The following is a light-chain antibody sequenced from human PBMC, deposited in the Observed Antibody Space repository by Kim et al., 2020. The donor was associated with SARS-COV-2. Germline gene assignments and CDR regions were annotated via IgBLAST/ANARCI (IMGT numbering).Light chain of an antibody. V-gene: IGKV3-20*01. CDR3: QQYGSSPLT. J-gene: IGKJ4*01. Sequence: SPGDRATLPCRASQSVSRGYLAWYQQKPGQAPRLLIYGASSRAAGIPDRFSGSGSGTDFTLTISRLEPEDLAVYYCQQYGSSPLTFGGGTKVDIK. CDR1: QSVSRGY. CDR2: GAS.